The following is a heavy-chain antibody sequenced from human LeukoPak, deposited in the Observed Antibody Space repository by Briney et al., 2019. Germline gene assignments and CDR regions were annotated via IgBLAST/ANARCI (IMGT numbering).Heavy chain of an antibody. Sequence: PGGSLGLSCAASGFTFSSYSMNWVRQAPGKGLEWVSSISSSSSYIYYADSVKGRFTISRDNAKNSLYLQMNSLRAEDTAVYYCARGLMTTVNWFDPWGQGTLVTVSS. J-gene: IGHJ5*02. V-gene: IGHV3-21*01. D-gene: IGHD4-17*01. CDR3: ARGLMTTVNWFDP. CDR1: GFTFSSYS. CDR2: ISSSSSYI.